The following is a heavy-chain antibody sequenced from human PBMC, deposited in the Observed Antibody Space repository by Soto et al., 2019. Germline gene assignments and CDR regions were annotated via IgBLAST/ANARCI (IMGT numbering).Heavy chain of an antibody. V-gene: IGHV1-24*01. D-gene: IGHD5-12*01. CDR3: VADVVYGYGDYEGADALDI. Sequence: QVQLVQSGAEVRKPGASVRVSCKVSGNTLSELSMHWVRQPPGKGLEWMGSFHPEDGEAIYAHNFQGKLPMTEDRPSDTLYWGLSSLRSEDTAVYYCVADVVYGYGDYEGADALDIWGPGTVVTVSS. CDR1: GNTLSELS. CDR2: FHPEDGEA. J-gene: IGHJ3*02.